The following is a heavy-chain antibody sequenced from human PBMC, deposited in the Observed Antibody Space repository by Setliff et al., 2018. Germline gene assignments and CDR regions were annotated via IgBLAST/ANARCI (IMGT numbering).Heavy chain of an antibody. CDR1: GFTLSDYS. D-gene: IGHD3-16*01. V-gene: IGHV3-21*06. J-gene: IGHJ4*02. CDR3: AKPQVELRWGFES. Sequence: GGSLRLSCTGSGFTLSDYSMNWVRQTPGKGLEWVSSISPTSGYIFYADSVRGRFTVSRDNAKSSLYLQMNSLSAEDTAVYYCAKPQVELRWGFESWGQGTPVTVSS. CDR2: ISPTSGYI.